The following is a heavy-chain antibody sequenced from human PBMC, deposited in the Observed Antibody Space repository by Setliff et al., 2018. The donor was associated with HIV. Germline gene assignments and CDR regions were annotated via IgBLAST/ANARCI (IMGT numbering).Heavy chain of an antibody. V-gene: IGHV1-2*02. Sequence: ASVKVSCKTSGYTFIDYYIHWVRQAPGQGLEWMGWIYPNTGGTNYAQKFQGRVTMTRDTSISTAYMELSRLRSDDTAVYYCARSNTADWGQGTMVTVSS. CDR2: IYPNTGGT. CDR3: ARSNTAD. J-gene: IGHJ4*02. CDR1: GYTFIDYY. D-gene: IGHD4-17*01.